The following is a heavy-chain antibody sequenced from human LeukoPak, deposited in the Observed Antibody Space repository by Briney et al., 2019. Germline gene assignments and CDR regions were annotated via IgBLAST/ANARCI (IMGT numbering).Heavy chain of an antibody. J-gene: IGHJ4*02. V-gene: IGHV4-39*07. Sequence: SEILSLTCTVSGGSMSSSSYYWGWIRQPPGKGLEWIGSIYHSGHTDYNPSLKSRATISVDTSKNQFSLKLSSVTAADTAVYYCARDAFQNGYRISDYWGQGNLVTVSS. D-gene: IGHD2-15*01. CDR3: ARDAFQNGYRISDY. CDR2: IYHSGHT. CDR1: GGSMSSSSYY.